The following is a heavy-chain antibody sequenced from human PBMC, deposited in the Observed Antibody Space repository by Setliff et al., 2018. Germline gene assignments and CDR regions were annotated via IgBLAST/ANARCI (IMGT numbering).Heavy chain of an antibody. CDR3: ARESATIGEFPLYYFDK. D-gene: IGHD3-10*01. CDR1: GCSISSGGFY. Sequence: TLSLTCSVSGCSISSGGFYWSWIRQSAGRGLEWIGHFHTGGATDYNLSLKSRVTISLDSSKNQFSLRLSSVTAADAAVYFCARESATIGEFPLYYFDKWGQGIPVTGSS. CDR2: FHTGGAT. J-gene: IGHJ4*02. V-gene: IGHV4-61*09.